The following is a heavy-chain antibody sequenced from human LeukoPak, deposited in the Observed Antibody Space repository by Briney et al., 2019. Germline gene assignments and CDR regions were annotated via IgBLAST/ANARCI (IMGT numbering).Heavy chain of an antibody. D-gene: IGHD2-8*02. Sequence: AASVKVSCKASGYTFTGYYMHWVRQAPGQGLEWMGWMNPNSGNTGYAQKFQGRVTMTRNTSISTAYMELSSLRSEDTAVYYCVSGWYYFDYWGQGTLVTVSS. CDR3: VSGWYYFDY. CDR2: MNPNSGNT. J-gene: IGHJ4*02. CDR1: GYTFTGYY. V-gene: IGHV1-8*02.